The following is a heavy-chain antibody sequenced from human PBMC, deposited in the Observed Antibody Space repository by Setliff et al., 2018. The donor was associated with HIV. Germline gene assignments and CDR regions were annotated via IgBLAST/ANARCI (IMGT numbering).Heavy chain of an antibody. CDR3: ARGRLETTDD. Sequence: LSLTCNVSGYSISSGYFWGWIRQPPGKGLEWIGTIYHNGITYYNPSLKSRVTTSVDTSKNHFSLKVRSVTAADTAVYYCARGRLETTDDWGQGMLVTVSS. CDR2: IYHNGIT. J-gene: IGHJ4*02. V-gene: IGHV4-38-2*02. CDR1: GYSISSGYF. D-gene: IGHD3-10*01.